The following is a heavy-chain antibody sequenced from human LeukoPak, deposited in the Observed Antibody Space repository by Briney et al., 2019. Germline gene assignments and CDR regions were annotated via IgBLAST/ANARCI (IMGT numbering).Heavy chain of an antibody. D-gene: IGHD2-15*01. CDR1: GGSISSYY. J-gene: IGHJ4*02. CDR3: AGSRYCSGGTCYATFDY. CDR2: IYYSGST. V-gene: IGHV4-59*12. Sequence: SETLSLSCTVSGGSISSYYWSWIRQPPGKGLEWIGYIYYSGSTNYNPSLKSRVTISLDTSKSQFSLKLHSLTAADTALYYCAGSRYCSGGTCYATFDYWGQGTLVTVSS.